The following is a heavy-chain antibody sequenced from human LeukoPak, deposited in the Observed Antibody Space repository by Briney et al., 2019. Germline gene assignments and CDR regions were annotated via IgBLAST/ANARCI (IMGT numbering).Heavy chain of an antibody. CDR3: ARVREGWSGHQYYFDY. V-gene: IGHV4-39*07. CDR1: GGSISSSSYY. D-gene: IGHD3-3*01. CDR2: IYYSGST. J-gene: IGHJ4*02. Sequence: PSETLSLTCTVSGGSISSSSYYWGWIRQPPGKGLEWIGSIYYSGSTYYNPSLKSRVTISVDTSKNRFSLKLSSVTAADTAVYYCARVREGWSGHQYYFDYWGQGTLVTVSS.